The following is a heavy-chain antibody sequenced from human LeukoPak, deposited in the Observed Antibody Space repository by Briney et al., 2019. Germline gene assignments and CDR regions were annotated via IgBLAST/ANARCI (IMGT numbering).Heavy chain of an antibody. CDR3: ATDCRRPFRELWFGEWDY. J-gene: IGHJ4*02. V-gene: IGHV1-24*01. Sequence: ASVKVSCKVSGYTLTELSMHWVRQAPGKGREWMGGFDPEDGETIYAQKFQGRVTMTEDTSTDTAYMELSSLRSEDTAVYYCATDCRRPFRELWFGEWDYWGQGTLVTVSS. CDR2: FDPEDGET. D-gene: IGHD3-10*01. CDR1: GYTLTELS.